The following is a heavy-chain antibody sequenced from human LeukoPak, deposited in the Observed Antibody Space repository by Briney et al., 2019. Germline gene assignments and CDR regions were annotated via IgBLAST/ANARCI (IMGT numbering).Heavy chain of an antibody. CDR3: ARVRIAARKSWFDP. Sequence: SETLSLTCAVYGGSFSGYYWSWIRQPPGKGLEWIGEINHSGSTNYNPSLKSRVTISVDTSKNQFSLKLSSATAADTAVYYCARVRIAARKSWFDPWGQGTLVTVSS. D-gene: IGHD6-6*01. CDR1: GGSFSGYY. CDR2: INHSGST. V-gene: IGHV4-34*01. J-gene: IGHJ5*02.